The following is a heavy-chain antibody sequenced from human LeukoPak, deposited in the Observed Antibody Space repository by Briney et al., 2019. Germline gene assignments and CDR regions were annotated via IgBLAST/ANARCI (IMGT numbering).Heavy chain of an antibody. V-gene: IGHV4-59*01. CDR2: IYSSGST. J-gene: IGHJ3*02. D-gene: IGHD5-12*01. Sequence: SETLSLTCTVSGGSISSYHWSWIRQPPGKGLQWIGFIYSSGSTNYDPSLKSRVTISLDTSKNQFSLRVSSVTSADTAVYYCARGNSGYDYAFDIWGQGTMVTVSS. CDR3: ARGNSGYDYAFDI. CDR1: GGSISSYH.